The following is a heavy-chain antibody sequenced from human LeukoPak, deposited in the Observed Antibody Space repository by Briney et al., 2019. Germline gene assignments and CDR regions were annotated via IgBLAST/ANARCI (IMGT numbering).Heavy chain of an antibody. V-gene: IGHV3-13*05. CDR2: IDTAGDP. Sequence: PGGSLRLSCVASGFTFSSNGMHWVRQAAGKGLEWVSGIDTAGDPCYPGSVKGRFTISRENAKNSLYLQMNSLTAGDTAVYYCARGYGSGSYAGIDVWGKGTTVTVSS. CDR3: ARGYGSGSYAGIDV. D-gene: IGHD3-10*01. CDR1: GFTFSSNG. J-gene: IGHJ6*04.